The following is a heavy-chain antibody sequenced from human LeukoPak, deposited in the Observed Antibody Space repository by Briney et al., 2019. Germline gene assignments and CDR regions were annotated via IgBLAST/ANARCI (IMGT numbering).Heavy chain of an antibody. V-gene: IGHV3-21*01. D-gene: IGHD6-13*01. Sequence: PGGSLRLSCAASGFTFSSYSMNWVRQAPGKGLEWVSSISSSSSYIYYADSVKGRFTISRDNAKKSLFLQMDSLRVDDTALYYCAGSQHGTRDFQNWGQGTLVTVSS. CDR1: GFTFSSYS. J-gene: IGHJ1*01. CDR2: ISSSSSYI. CDR3: AGSQHGTRDFQN.